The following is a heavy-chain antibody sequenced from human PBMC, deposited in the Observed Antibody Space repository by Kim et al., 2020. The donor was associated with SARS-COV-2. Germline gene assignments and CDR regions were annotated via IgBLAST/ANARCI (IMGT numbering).Heavy chain of an antibody. J-gene: IGHJ6*02. CDR2: ISYDGSNK. CDR3: AREIGRGMDV. CDR1: GFTFSSYA. Sequence: GGSLRLSCAASGFTFSSYAMHWVRQAPGKGLEWVALISYDGSNKYYADSVKGRFTISRDNSKNTLYLQMNSLRAEDTAVYYCAREIGRGMDVWGQGITVTVSS. V-gene: IGHV3-30-3*01.